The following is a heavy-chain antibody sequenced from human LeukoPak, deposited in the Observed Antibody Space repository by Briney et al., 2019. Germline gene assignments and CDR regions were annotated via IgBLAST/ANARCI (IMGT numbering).Heavy chain of an antibody. V-gene: IGHV4-30-4*01. CDR3: AREAHRTSGGLWFGETYYFDS. D-gene: IGHD3-10*01. Sequence: SETLSLTCLVSGDSISTGDYYWKWIRQPPGCVLELIGYVYSGGGTFSNPSLKSLLTMSTATSKNHFSMNLHSVTAADTALYSCAREAHRTSGGLWFGETYYFDSWGLGTLVTVSS. J-gene: IGHJ4*02. CDR2: VYSGGGT. CDR1: GDSISTGDYY.